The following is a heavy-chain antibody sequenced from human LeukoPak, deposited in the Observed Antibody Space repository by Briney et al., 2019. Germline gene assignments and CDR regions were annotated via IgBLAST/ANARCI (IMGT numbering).Heavy chain of an antibody. CDR1: GGTFNSYA. V-gene: IGHV1-69*04. J-gene: IGHJ6*02. D-gene: IGHD3-10*01. CDR3: AGPLTMVRGVIQPYTYYGMDV. Sequence: GASVKVSCKASGGTFNSYAISWVRQAPGQGLEWMGRIIPILGIANYTQKFQGRVTITADKSTSTAYMELSSLRSEDTAVYYCAGPLTMVRGVIQPYTYYGMDVWGQGTTVTVSS. CDR2: IIPILGIA.